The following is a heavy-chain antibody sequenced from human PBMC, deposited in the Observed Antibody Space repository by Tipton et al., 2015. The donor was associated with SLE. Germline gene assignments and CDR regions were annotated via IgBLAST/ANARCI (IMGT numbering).Heavy chain of an antibody. CDR3: AKDTREDILIGYMGDY. CDR1: GFNFGIYG. J-gene: IGHJ4*02. D-gene: IGHD3-9*01. V-gene: IGHV3-23*03. Sequence: GSLRLSCAASGFNFGIYGMNWVRQTPGKGLEWLSISYNGGPTYYADSVKGRFTVSRDESKSTLYLQMNSLRIEDTAVYYCAKDTREDILIGYMGDYWGQGTRVTVSS. CDR2: SYNGGPT.